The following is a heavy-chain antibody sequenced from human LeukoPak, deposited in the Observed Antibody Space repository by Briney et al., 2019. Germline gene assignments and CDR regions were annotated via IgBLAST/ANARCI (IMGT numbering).Heavy chain of an antibody. Sequence: SETLSLTCAVYGGSFSGYYWSWIRQPPGKGLEWIGEINHSGSTNYNPSLKSRVTISVDTSKNQFSLKLSSVTAADTAVYYCARDKNGYTHGFDYWGQGTLVTVSS. D-gene: IGHD5-18*01. CDR3: ARDKNGYTHGFDY. CDR1: GGSFSGYY. J-gene: IGHJ4*02. CDR2: INHSGST. V-gene: IGHV4-34*01.